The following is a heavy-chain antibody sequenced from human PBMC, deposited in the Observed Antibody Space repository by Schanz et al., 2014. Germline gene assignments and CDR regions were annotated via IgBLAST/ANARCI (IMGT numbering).Heavy chain of an antibody. Sequence: QLQLQESGPGLVKPSETLSLTCTVSGASISGSSDYWGWIRQSPGKGLEWIGNIYYTGTTYYNPSLKSGVSISVDTPKTKSPRNLTLGTAADTAVFYCARRDNYLSAFDIWGQGTMVTVSS. CDR2: IYYTGTT. J-gene: IGHJ3*02. D-gene: IGHD4-4*01. CDR3: ARRDNYLSAFDI. V-gene: IGHV4-39*01. CDR1: GASISGSSDY.